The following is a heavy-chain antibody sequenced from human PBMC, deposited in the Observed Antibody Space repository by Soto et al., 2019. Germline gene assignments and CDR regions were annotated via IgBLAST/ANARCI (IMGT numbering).Heavy chain of an antibody. CDR2: INAGNGNT. D-gene: IGHD2-21*02. V-gene: IGHV1-3*05. CDR3: SKSIVVATSLDY. CDR1: GYTFTSYA. J-gene: IGHJ4*02. Sequence: QVQLVQSGAEEKKPGASVKVSCKASGYTFTSYAMHWVRQAPGQRLEWRGWINAGNGNTKYSQKFQGRVTITRDTSASTACMAPSSLRSEDTAVEYCSKSIVVATSLDYWGQGTLVTVSS.